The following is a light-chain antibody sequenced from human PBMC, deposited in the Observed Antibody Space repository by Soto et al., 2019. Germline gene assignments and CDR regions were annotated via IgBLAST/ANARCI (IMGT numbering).Light chain of an antibody. CDR2: GAS. V-gene: IGKV3-20*01. CDR3: QQYGSSPPFT. CDR1: QSVSSSY. Sequence: EIVLTQSPGTLSLSPGERGTLSCRASQSVSSSYLAWYQQKPGQAPRLLIYGASSRATGTPDRFSGSGFGTQFTLTISRLEPEDFAVYYCQQYGSSPPFTFGQGTKVDI. J-gene: IGKJ1*01.